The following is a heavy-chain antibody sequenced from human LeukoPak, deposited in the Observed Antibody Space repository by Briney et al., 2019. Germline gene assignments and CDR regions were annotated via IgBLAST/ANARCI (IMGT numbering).Heavy chain of an antibody. J-gene: IGHJ5*02. CDR3: APGPDTMTAVRFDP. Sequence: SETLSLTCAVSGISIISGYNWGWIRQPPGKGLEGIGSLYHSGTTYYNPSVKSRFTISIDTSKNQFSLKLSSLTAADTAFYYFAPGPDTMTAVRFDPWGEGTLVTVSS. CDR2: LYHSGTT. CDR1: GISIISGYN. V-gene: IGHV4-38-2*01. D-gene: IGHD3-3*01.